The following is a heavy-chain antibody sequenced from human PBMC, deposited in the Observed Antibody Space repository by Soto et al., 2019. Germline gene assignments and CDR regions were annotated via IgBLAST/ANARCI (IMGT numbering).Heavy chain of an antibody. CDR1: GFTFSSYG. D-gene: IGHD3-10*01. V-gene: IGHV3-30*03. CDR2: ISYDGSNK. Sequence: PGGSLRLSCAASGFTFSSYGMHWVRQAPGKGLEWVAVISYDGSNKYYADSVKGRFTISRDNSKNTLYLQMNSRRAEDTAVYYCARVNVIEITMVRGVTKAPAYWGQGTLVTVSS. CDR3: ARVNVIEITMVRGVTKAPAY. J-gene: IGHJ4*02.